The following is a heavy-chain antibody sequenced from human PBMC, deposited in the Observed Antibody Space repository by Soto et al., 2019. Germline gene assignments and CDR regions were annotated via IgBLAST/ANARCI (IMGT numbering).Heavy chain of an antibody. CDR2: IIPIFDIA. CDR3: ARAAGGNSWGDHAFDI. D-gene: IGHD2-15*01. CDR1: GGTFIRYT. V-gene: IGHV1-69*02. J-gene: IGHJ3*02. Sequence: QVQLVQSGAEVKKPGSSVKVSCKASGGTFIRYTFSWVRQAPGQGLEWMGRIIPIFDIANNAQKFQGRVTITADKSTSTAYMELSSLRSDDTAVYYCARAAGGNSWGDHAFDIWGQGTMVTVSS.